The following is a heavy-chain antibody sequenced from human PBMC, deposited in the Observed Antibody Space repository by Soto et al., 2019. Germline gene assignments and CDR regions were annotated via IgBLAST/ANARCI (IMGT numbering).Heavy chain of an antibody. V-gene: IGHV4-59*08. D-gene: IGHD6-6*01. Sequence: SETLSLTCTVSGGSISSYYWSWIRQPPGKGLEWIGYIYYSGSTNYNPSLKSRVTISVDTSKNQFSLKLSSVTAADTAVYYCARHTSEYSSSPGNFDYWGQGTLVTVSS. CDR1: GGSISSYY. CDR2: IYYSGST. CDR3: ARHTSEYSSSPGNFDY. J-gene: IGHJ4*02.